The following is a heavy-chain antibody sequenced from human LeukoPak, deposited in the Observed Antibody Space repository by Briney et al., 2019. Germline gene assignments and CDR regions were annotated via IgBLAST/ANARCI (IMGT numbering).Heavy chain of an antibody. J-gene: IGHJ4*02. D-gene: IGHD6-13*01. V-gene: IGHV4-34*01. CDR3: ARQIASAGTAGFDF. CDR2: INHSGST. Sequence: SETLSLTCTVSGGSISIYYWSWTRQPPGKGLEWLGEINHSGSTNYNPSLKSRVTMSLDTSKNHFSLRLRSVPAADPAVYYSARQIASAGTAGFDFWGQGALVTVSS. CDR1: GGSISIYY.